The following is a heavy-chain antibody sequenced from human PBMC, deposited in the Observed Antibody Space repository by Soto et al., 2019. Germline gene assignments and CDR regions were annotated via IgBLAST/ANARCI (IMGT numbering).Heavy chain of an antibody. CDR2: IKSKTDGGTT. Sequence: EVQLVESGGGLVKPGGSLRLSCAASGFTFSNAWMNWVRQAPGKGLEWVGRIKSKTDGGTTDYAAPVKGRFTISRDDSKNTLYMQMNSLKTEDTAVYYCTTALTVTTAFDIWGQGTMVTVSS. J-gene: IGHJ3*02. CDR1: GFTFSNAW. D-gene: IGHD4-17*01. CDR3: TTALTVTTAFDI. V-gene: IGHV3-15*07.